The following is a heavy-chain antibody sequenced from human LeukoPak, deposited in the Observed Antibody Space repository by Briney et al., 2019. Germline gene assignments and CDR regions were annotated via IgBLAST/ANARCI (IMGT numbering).Heavy chain of an antibody. V-gene: IGHV4-59*08. CDR3: ARRTRGSYYGTPFDY. J-gene: IGHJ4*02. CDR1: GGSISSYY. CDR2: IYYSGST. D-gene: IGHD1-26*01. Sequence: SETLSLTCTVSGGSISSYYWSWIRQPPGKGLEWIGYIYYSGSTNYNPSLKSRVTISVDTSKNQFSLKLSSVTAADTAVYYCARRTRGSYYGTPFDYWGQGTLVTVSS.